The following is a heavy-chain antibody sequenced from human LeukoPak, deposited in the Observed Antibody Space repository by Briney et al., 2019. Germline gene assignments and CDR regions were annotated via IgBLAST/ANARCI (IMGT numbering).Heavy chain of an antibody. J-gene: IGHJ3*02. CDR2: IYTSGST. CDR1: GGSISSGSYY. Sequence: SETLSLTCTVSGGSISSGSYYWSWIRQPAGKGLEWIGRIYTSGSTNYNPSLKSRVTISGDTSQNQFSLKLNSVTAADTAMYYCARAFGCYPGICGFDIWGQGTMVTVSS. D-gene: IGHD2-15*01. V-gene: IGHV4-61*02. CDR3: ARAFGCYPGICGFDI.